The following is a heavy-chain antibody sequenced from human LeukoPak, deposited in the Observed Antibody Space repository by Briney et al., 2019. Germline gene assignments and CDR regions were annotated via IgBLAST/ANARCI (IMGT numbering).Heavy chain of an antibody. J-gene: IGHJ6*02. Sequence: GGSLRLSCAASGFSVSNNYMSWVRQAPGKGLEWVSVIYSGGSTFYADSVKGRFTISRDNSKNTLYLQINSLRAEDTAVYYCARYYGSGRGYYGMDVWGQGSTVTVSS. D-gene: IGHD3-10*01. CDR1: GFSVSNNY. CDR2: IYSGGST. V-gene: IGHV3-66*01. CDR3: ARYYGSGRGYYGMDV.